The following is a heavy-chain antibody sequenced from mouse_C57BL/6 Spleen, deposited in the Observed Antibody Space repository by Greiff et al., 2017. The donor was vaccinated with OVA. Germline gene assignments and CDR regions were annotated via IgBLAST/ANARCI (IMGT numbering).Heavy chain of an antibody. Sequence: QVQLQQPGAELVKPGASVKLSCKASGYTFTSYWMHWVKQRPGQGLEWIGMIHPNSGSTNYNEKFKSKATLTVDKSSSTAYMQLSSLTSEDSAVYYCAPYYGSSHWYFDVWGTGTTVTVSS. J-gene: IGHJ1*03. V-gene: IGHV1-64*01. D-gene: IGHD1-1*01. CDR1: GYTFTSYW. CDR3: APYYGSSHWYFDV. CDR2: IHPNSGST.